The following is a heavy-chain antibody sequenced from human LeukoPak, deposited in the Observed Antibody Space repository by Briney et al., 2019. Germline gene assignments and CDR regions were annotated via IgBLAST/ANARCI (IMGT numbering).Heavy chain of an antibody. V-gene: IGHV4-39*07. CDR3: ARGLDGYNYRYFDY. J-gene: IGHJ4*02. D-gene: IGHD5-24*01. CDR1: GGSISSSSYY. Sequence: SETLSLTCTVSGGSISSSSYYWGWIRQPPGKGLEWIGYIYHSGSTYYNPSLKSRVTISVDRSKNQFSLKLSSVTAADTAVYYCARGLDGYNYRYFDYWGQGTLVTVSS. CDR2: IYHSGST.